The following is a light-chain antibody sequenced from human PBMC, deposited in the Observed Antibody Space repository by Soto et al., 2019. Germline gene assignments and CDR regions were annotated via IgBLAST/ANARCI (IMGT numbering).Light chain of an antibody. J-gene: IGKJ2*01. V-gene: IGKV3-20*01. Sequence: EIVLTQSPGTLSSSPGERATLSCRASQRVSSRFLAWYQQKPGQAPRLLMYGASSRATGIPDRFSGTGSGTDFTLTISRLEPEDFAVYYCQQYGSSPYTFGLGTKLEIK. CDR1: QRVSSRF. CDR3: QQYGSSPYT. CDR2: GAS.